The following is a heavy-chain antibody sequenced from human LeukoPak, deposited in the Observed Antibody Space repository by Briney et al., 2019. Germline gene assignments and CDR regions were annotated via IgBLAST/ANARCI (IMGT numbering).Heavy chain of an antibody. CDR1: GFTFSSYA. CDR3: AKGASNSRYYYGSSGYYI. V-gene: IGHV3-23*01. Sequence: GGALRLSCAASGFTFSSYARSWVRQAPGKGREGVAAISGSGGSTYYADSAKGRFTISRDNSTNTLYLQMSSLRAEDTAVYYCAKGASNSRYYYGSSGYYIWGQGTLVTVSS. CDR2: ISGSGGST. J-gene: IGHJ4*02. D-gene: IGHD3-22*01.